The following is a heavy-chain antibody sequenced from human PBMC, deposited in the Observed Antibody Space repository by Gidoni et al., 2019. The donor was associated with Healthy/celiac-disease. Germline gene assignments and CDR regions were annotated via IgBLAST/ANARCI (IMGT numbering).Heavy chain of an antibody. D-gene: IGHD2-15*01. Sequence: EVQLVESGGGLVKPGGSLRLSCAASGFTFSSYSMNWVRQAPGKGLEWVSSISSSSSYIYYADSVKGRFTISRDNAKNSLYLQMNSLRAEDTAVYYCARGATRGVVVAASFDYWGQGTLVTVSS. V-gene: IGHV3-21*01. CDR1: GFTFSSYS. CDR2: ISSSSSYI. J-gene: IGHJ4*02. CDR3: ARGATRGVVVAASFDY.